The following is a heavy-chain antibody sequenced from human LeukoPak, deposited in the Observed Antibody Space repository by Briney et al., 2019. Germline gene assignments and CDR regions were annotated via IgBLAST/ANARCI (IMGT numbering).Heavy chain of an antibody. CDR1: GFTFRSYA. CDR2: IKQDGSEK. J-gene: IGHJ4*02. V-gene: IGHV3-7*01. CDR3: ARDRGLRDY. Sequence: GGSLRLSCAASGFTFRSYAMSWVRQAPGKGLEWVANIKQDGSEKYYVDSVKGRFTISRDNAKNSLYLQMNSLRAEDTAVYYCARDRGLRDYWGQGTLVTVSS.